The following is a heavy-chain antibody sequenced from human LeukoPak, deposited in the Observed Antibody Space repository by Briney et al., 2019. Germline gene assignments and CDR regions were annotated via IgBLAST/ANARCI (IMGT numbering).Heavy chain of an antibody. Sequence: GGSLRLSCAASGFTFSSYWMSWVRQAPGKGLEWVANIKQDGSEKYYVDSVKGRFTISRDNAKNSLYLQMNSLRAEDTAVYYCAGGHIVATISDAFDIWGQGTMVTVSS. CDR1: GFTFSSYW. CDR3: AGGHIVATISDAFDI. J-gene: IGHJ3*02. D-gene: IGHD5-12*01. V-gene: IGHV3-7*04. CDR2: IKQDGSEK.